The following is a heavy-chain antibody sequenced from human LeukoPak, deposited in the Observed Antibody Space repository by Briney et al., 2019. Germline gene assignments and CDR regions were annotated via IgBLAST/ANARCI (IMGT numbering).Heavy chain of an antibody. Sequence: ASVKVSCKASGYTFTSYGISWVRQAPGQGLEWMGWISAYNGNTHYARKLQGRVTMTTDTSTSTVYMELRSLRSDDTAVYYCARAGEVYNSGSYLEYWGQGTLVTVSS. V-gene: IGHV1-18*01. CDR2: ISAYNGNT. D-gene: IGHD6-19*01. CDR3: ARAGEVYNSGSYLEY. J-gene: IGHJ4*02. CDR1: GYTFTSYG.